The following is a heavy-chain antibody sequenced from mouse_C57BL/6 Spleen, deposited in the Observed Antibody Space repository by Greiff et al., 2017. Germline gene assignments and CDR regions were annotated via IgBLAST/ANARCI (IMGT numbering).Heavy chain of an antibody. CDR1: GYAFSSSW. Sequence: VQLQQSGPELVKPGASVKISCKASGYAFSSSWMNWVKQRPGKGLEWIGRIYPGDGDTNYNGKFKGKATLTADKSSSTAYMQLSSLTSEDSAVYFCARGGITTVVFDYWGQGTTLTVSS. D-gene: IGHD1-1*01. J-gene: IGHJ2*01. V-gene: IGHV1-82*01. CDR3: ARGGITTVVFDY. CDR2: IYPGDGDT.